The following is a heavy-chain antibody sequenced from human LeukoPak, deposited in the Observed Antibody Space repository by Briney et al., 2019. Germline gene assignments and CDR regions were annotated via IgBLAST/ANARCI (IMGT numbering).Heavy chain of an antibody. CDR3: ARRGYSRAFDI. Sequence: PSETLSLTCAVYGGSFSGYYWSWIRQPPGKGLEWIGEINHSGSTNYNPSLKSRVTISVDTSKNQFSLKLSSVTAADTAVYYCARRGYSRAFDIWGQGTMVTVSS. J-gene: IGHJ3*02. D-gene: IGHD2-15*01. V-gene: IGHV4-34*01. CDR1: GGSFSGYY. CDR2: INHSGST.